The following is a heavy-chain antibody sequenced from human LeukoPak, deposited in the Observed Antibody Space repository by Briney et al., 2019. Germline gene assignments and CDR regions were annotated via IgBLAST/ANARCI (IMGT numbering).Heavy chain of an antibody. V-gene: IGHV3-48*02. D-gene: IGHD5-18*01. CDR2: ISSSGSSI. J-gene: IGHJ3*01. CDR1: GFTFSRYW. Sequence: GGSLRLSCAVSGFTFSRYWMNWVRQAPGKGLEWISYISSSGSSIYYTDSVKGRFTISRDNAKNSLYLQMHSLRDEDTAVYYCVRGGNYGYLWNAFDVWGQGTMVTISS. CDR3: VRGGNYGYLWNAFDV.